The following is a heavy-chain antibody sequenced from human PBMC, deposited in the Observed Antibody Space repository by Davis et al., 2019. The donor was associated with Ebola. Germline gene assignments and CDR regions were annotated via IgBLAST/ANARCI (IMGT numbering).Heavy chain of an antibody. V-gene: IGHV4-59*01. J-gene: IGHJ6*02. Sequence: SETLSLTCAVYGGSFSGYYWSWIRQPPGKGLEWIGYIYYSGSTNYNPSLKSRVTISVDTSKNQFSLKLSSVTAADTAVYYCARVSAYYDFPYGMDVWGQGTTVTVSS. CDR1: GGSFSGYY. CDR2: IYYSGST. D-gene: IGHD3-3*01. CDR3: ARVSAYYDFPYGMDV.